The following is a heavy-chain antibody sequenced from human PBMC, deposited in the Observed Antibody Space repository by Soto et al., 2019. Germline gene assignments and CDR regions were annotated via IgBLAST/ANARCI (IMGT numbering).Heavy chain of an antibody. CDR3: ARATGPLYYYDSSGSLVDY. D-gene: IGHD3-22*01. J-gene: IGHJ4*02. CDR2: ISYDGSNK. CDR1: GFTFSSYA. V-gene: IGHV3-30-3*01. Sequence: GGSLRLSCAAPGFTFSSYAMHWVRQAPGKGLEWVAVISYDGSNKYYADSVKGRFTISRDNSKNTLYLQMNSLRAEDTAVYYCARATGPLYYYDSSGSLVDYWGQGTLVTVSS.